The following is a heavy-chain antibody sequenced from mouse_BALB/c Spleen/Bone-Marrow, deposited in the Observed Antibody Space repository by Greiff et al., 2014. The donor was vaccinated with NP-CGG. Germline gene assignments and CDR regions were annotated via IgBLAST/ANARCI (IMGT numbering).Heavy chain of an antibody. D-gene: IGHD4-1*01. CDR2: ISYTGNT. Sequence: EVQLQQSGPSLIKPSQTLSLTCSVTGDSITSGYWNWIRKFPGNELEYMGYISYTGNTYYNPSLKSQISIARDTSKNQYYLQLHSVTTEDTATYFCAWSLGRFDYWGQGATLTVSS. J-gene: IGHJ2*01. V-gene: IGHV3-8*02. CDR1: GDSITSGY. CDR3: AWSLGRFDY.